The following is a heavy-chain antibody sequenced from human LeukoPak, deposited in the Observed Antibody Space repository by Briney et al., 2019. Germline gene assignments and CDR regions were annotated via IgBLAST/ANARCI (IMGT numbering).Heavy chain of an antibody. Sequence: PSETLSLTCTVSGGSISPHFWAWIRQSPGKGLEWIGYFYYSGSTNYNPSLKSRVTISVDTSKNQFSLKLSSVTAADTAVYYCARVPTGTTYYYGMDVWGQGTTVTVSS. CDR2: FYYSGST. D-gene: IGHD1-7*01. CDR3: ARVPTGTTYYYGMDV. CDR1: GGSISPHF. J-gene: IGHJ6*02. V-gene: IGHV4-59*11.